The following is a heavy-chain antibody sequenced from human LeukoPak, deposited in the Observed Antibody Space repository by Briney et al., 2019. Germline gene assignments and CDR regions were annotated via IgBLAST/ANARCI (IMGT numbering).Heavy chain of an antibody. Sequence: QPGGSLRLSCAASGFTFSSYEMNWVRQAPGKGLEWVSYISSSGSTIYYADSVKGRFTISRDNAKNSLYLQMNSLRAEDTAVYYCARGTITMIVVVISNDAFDIWGQGTMVTVSS. CDR2: ISSSGSTI. J-gene: IGHJ3*02. D-gene: IGHD3-22*01. V-gene: IGHV3-48*03. CDR3: ARGTITMIVVVISNDAFDI. CDR1: GFTFSSYE.